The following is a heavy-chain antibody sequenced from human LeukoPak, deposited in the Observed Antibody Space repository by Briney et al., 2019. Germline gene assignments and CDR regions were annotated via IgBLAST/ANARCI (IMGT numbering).Heavy chain of an antibody. CDR3: ARSIAAADEFDY. CDR1: GFTFSSYD. Sequence: GGSLRLSCEAPGFTFSSYDMHWVRQATGKGLEWVSAIGTAGDTYYPGSVKGRFTISRENAKNSLYLQMNSLRAGDTAVYYCARSIAAADEFDYWGQGTLVTVSS. J-gene: IGHJ4*02. V-gene: IGHV3-13*01. CDR2: IGTAGDT. D-gene: IGHD6-13*01.